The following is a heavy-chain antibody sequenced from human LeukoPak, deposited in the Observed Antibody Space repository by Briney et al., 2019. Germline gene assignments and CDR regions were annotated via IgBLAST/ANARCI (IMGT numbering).Heavy chain of an antibody. J-gene: IGHJ4*02. D-gene: IGHD2-2*02. CDR3: VRYCSSTTCYTRAVDY. CDR2: IYHSGSA. V-gene: IGHV4-38-2*02. Sequence: SETLCLTCTVSGYSMTSGYNWAWIRHPPGKVLEWIGSIYHSGSAYYNPSLKSRVTISVDTSKNQFSLKLSSVTAADTAVYYCVRYCSSTTCYTRAVDYWGQGTLVTVSS. CDR1: GYSMTSGYN.